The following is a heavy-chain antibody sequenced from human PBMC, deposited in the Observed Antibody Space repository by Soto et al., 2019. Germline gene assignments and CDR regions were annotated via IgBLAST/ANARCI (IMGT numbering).Heavy chain of an antibody. V-gene: IGHV3-53*01. J-gene: IGHJ4*02. CDR3: ARLFYDFWSGYLDY. CDR1: GFTVSSNY. Sequence: PGGSLRLSCAASGFTVSSNYMSWVRQAPGKGLEWVSVIYSGGSTYYADSVKGRFTISRDNSKNTLYLQMNSLRAEDTAVYYCARLFYDFWSGYLDYWGQGTLVTVSS. CDR2: IYSGGST. D-gene: IGHD3-3*01.